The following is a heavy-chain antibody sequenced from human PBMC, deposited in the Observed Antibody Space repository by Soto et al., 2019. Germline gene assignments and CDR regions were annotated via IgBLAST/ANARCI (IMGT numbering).Heavy chain of an antibody. CDR1: AGTFSRYG. J-gene: IGHJ4*02. Sequence: GGSLRDSCGASAGTFSRYGMHGVRQAPGKGLEWVAVIWYDGSNKYYAESVKGRFTISRDNSKNTLYLQMNNLRAEDTAVYYCARDSHVGSGWQLSADYWGQGPLVTRSS. V-gene: IGHV3-33*01. CDR2: IWYDGSNK. CDR3: ARDSHVGSGWQLSADY. D-gene: IGHD6-19*01.